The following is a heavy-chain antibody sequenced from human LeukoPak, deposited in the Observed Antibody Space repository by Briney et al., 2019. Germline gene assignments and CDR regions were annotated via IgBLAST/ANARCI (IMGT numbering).Heavy chain of an antibody. D-gene: IGHD2-2*01. V-gene: IGHV3-30*04. CDR2: ISYDGSNK. Sequence: QPGGSLRLSCAASGFSFSTYAMHWVRQAPGKGLEWVTFISYDGSNKYYSDSVKGRFTISRDNSKTTLSLQMNSLRAEDTAVYFCARASLKLAAAATDAFDIWGQGTLVTVSS. J-gene: IGHJ3*02. CDR1: GFSFSTYA. CDR3: ARASLKLAAAATDAFDI.